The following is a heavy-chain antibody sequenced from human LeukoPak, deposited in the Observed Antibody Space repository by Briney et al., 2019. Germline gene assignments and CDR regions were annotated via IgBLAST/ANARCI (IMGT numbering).Heavy chain of an antibody. CDR1: GYTFTGYY. CDR3: ARLYYYDSSGYYFMSTDAFDI. D-gene: IGHD3-22*01. Sequence: ASVKVSCKASGYTFTGYYMHWVRQAPGQGLEWMGMINPSGGSTSYAQKFQGRVTMTRDMSTSTVYMELSSLRSEDTAVYYCARLYYYDSSGYYFMSTDAFDIWGQGTMVTVSS. V-gene: IGHV1-46*01. CDR2: INPSGGST. J-gene: IGHJ3*02.